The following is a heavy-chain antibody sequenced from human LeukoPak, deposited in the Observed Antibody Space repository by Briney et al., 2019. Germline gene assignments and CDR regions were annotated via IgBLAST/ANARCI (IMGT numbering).Heavy chain of an antibody. CDR3: ARGPNLDYDYVWGSYRYGYYYYYMDV. V-gene: IGHV4-34*01. J-gene: IGHJ6*03. CDR1: GGSFSGYY. D-gene: IGHD3-16*02. Sequence: SETLSLTCAVYGGSFSGYYWSWIRQPPGKGLEWIGEINHSGSTNYNPSLKMPVTISVDTSKNQFSLKLRSVAAADTAVYYCARGPNLDYDYVWGSYRYGYYYYYMDVWGKGTTVTVSS. CDR2: INHSGST.